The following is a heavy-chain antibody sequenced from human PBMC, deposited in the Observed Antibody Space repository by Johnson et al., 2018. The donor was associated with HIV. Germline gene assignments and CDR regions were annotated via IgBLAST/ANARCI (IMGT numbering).Heavy chain of an antibody. CDR3: ARDSRAFDI. CDR2: IKQDGSEK. CDR1: GFTLSTYW. J-gene: IGHJ3*02. V-gene: IGHV3-7*03. Sequence: VQLVESGGGLVQPGGSLRLSCAASGFTLSTYWMSWVRQAPGKGLEWVANIKQDGSEKYYVDSVKGRFTISRDNAKNSLYLQMNSLRAEDTAVYYCARDSRAFDIWGQGTMVTVSS.